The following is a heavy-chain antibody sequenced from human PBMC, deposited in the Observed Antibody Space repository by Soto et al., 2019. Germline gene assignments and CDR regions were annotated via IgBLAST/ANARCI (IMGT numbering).Heavy chain of an antibody. V-gene: IGHV3-23*01. CDR2: ISGSGGTT. D-gene: IGHD3-10*01. J-gene: IGHJ4*02. CDR3: AKQRAGFGSGSDTYYFDY. Sequence: EVQLLESGGGLVQPGGSLRISCIGPGFTFSSNAMSWVRQAPGKGLEWVSAISGSGGTTYYADSVNGRFVVSRDNSSNTLYLQMNSLRAEDTAVYYCAKQRAGFGSGSDTYYFDYWGQGTLVTVSS. CDR1: GFTFSSNA.